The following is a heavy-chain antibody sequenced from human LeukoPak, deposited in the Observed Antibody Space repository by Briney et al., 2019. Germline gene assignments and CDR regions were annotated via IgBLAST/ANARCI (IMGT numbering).Heavy chain of an antibody. J-gene: IGHJ4*02. CDR2: VYYSGST. CDR1: GGSMGSNY. D-gene: IGHD3-22*01. CDR3: ARADISGYEHFDD. V-gene: IGHV4-59*01. Sequence: SETLSLXCSVSGGSMGSNYWSWIRQPPGKGLEWIGNVYYSGSTNYNPSLKSRVTISIDTSTEQFSLKLTSVTAPDTAVYFCARADISGYEHFDDWGPGTLVTVSS.